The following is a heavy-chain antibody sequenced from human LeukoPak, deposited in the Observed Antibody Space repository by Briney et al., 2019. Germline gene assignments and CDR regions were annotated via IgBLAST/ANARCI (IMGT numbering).Heavy chain of an antibody. CDR1: GFTFSDYY. Sequence: GGSLRLSCAASGFTFSDYYVSWIRQAPGKGLEWVSYISSSSSYTNYADSVKGRFTFSRDNAKNSLYLQMNSLRAEDTAVYYCARGGSYWGQGTLVTVSS. CDR3: ARGGSY. D-gene: IGHD3-10*01. V-gene: IGHV3-11*06. CDR2: ISSSSSYT. J-gene: IGHJ4*02.